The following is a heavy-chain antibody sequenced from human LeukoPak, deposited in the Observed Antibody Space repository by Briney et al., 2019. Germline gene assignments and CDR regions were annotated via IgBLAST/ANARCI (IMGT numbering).Heavy chain of an antibody. J-gene: IGHJ4*02. D-gene: IGHD6-6*01. CDR2: MNPNSGNT. CDR3: ARTGSSSGEGKDY. CDR1: GYTFTSYD. Sequence: WASLKVSCNASGYTFTSYDINWVRQATGQGLEWMGWMNPNSGNTGYAQKFQGRVTMTRNTSISTAYMELSSLRSEDTAVYYCARTGSSSGEGKDYWGQGTLVTVSS. V-gene: IGHV1-8*01.